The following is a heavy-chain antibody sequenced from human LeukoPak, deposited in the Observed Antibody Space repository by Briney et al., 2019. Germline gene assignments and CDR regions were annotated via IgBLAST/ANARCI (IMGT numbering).Heavy chain of an antibody. J-gene: IGHJ4*02. Sequence: SETLSLTCTVSNDSISPLYWGWIRQPPGKGLEFIGYIFYSGTTNFNPSLKSRVTLSVDTSKNQFSLRLNSVTAADTAVYYCARGGSAAKYYFDSWGQGTLVTVSA. CDR1: NDSISPLY. CDR2: IFYSGTT. CDR3: ARGGSAAKYYFDS. D-gene: IGHD6-13*01. V-gene: IGHV4-59*11.